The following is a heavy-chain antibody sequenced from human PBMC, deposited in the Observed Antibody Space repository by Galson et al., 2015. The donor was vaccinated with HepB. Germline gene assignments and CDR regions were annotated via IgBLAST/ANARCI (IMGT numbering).Heavy chain of an antibody. J-gene: IGHJ4*02. CDR1: GDSVSSNSAA. Sequence: AISGDSVSSNSAAWNWIRQSPSRGLEWLGRTYYRSKWYNDYAVSVKSRITINQDTSKNQFSLQLNSVTPEDTAVYYCAREEDGYNSPRPFDYWGQGTLVTGSS. CDR2: TYYRSKWYN. V-gene: IGHV6-1*01. D-gene: IGHD5-24*01. CDR3: AREEDGYNSPRPFDY.